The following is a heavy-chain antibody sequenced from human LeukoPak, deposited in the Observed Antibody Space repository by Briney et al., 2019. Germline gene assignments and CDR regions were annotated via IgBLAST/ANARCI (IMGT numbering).Heavy chain of an antibody. Sequence: KPSETLSLTCNVSGASIRHYYWSWIRQPAGKGLEWIGRIVPSGSTDYNPSLKSRVTMSVDTSKSLFSLKLNSVTAADTAVYYCAKEGAAPGPDFDYWGQGTLVIVSS. D-gene: IGHD6-13*01. CDR1: GASIRHYY. CDR3: AKEGAAPGPDFDY. CDR2: IVPSGST. J-gene: IGHJ4*02. V-gene: IGHV4-4*07.